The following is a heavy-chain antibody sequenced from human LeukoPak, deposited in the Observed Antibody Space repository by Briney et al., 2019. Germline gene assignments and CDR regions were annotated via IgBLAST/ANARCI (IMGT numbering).Heavy chain of an antibody. J-gene: IGHJ4*02. D-gene: IGHD3-22*01. CDR2: ISSSSGYM. Sequence: PGGSLRLSCAAFGFTFATYSMNWVRQAPGKGLEWVSAISSSSGYMYYADSVRGRFTISRDNAKNSVYLQMNSLRAEDTAVYYCARPLDSSGYPIDHWGQGALVTVSS. CDR1: GFTFATYS. CDR3: ARPLDSSGYPIDH. V-gene: IGHV3-21*04.